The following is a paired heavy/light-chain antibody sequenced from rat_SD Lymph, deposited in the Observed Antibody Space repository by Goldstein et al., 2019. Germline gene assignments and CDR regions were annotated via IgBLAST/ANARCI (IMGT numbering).Heavy chain of an antibody. CDR1: GFTFSSYG. CDR3: AEGDYSGLFDY. Sequence: EVQLVESGGGLVKPGSSLKLSCVASGFTFSSYGMHWIRQAPKKGLEWIALIYYDSSNKYYADSVKGRFTISRDNSKNTLYLEMNSLRSEDTAMYYCAEGDYSGLFDYWGQGVMVTVSS. V-gene: IGHV5-54*01. J-gene: IGHJ2*01. CDR2: IYYDSSNK. D-gene: IGHD1-1*01.
Light chain of an antibody. V-gene: IGKV22S4*01. CDR1: QSISNN. CDR3: LQHYSAPWT. Sequence: DIQVTQSPSSLLASLGERVTITCQTSQSISNNLNWYQQKPGQAPMLLIYYATSLQTGMTSRFSGQYSGRSFTLTITSLEPEDIANYFCLQHYSAPWTFGGGTKLELK. CDR2: YAT. J-gene: IGKJ1*01.